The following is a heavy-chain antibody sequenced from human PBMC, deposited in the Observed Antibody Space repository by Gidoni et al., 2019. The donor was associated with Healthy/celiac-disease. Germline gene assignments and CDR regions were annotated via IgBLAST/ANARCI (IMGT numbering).Heavy chain of an antibody. D-gene: IGHD3-3*01. V-gene: IGHV1-18*01. J-gene: IGHJ4*02. CDR1: GYTFTSYG. Sequence: QVQLVQSGAEVKKPGASVKVSCKASGYTFTSYGISWVRQAPGQGLEWMGWISAYNGNTNYAQKLQGRVTMTTDTSTSTAYMELRSLRSDDTAVYYCARVPELEDYDFSTDRYYFDYWGQGTLVTVSS. CDR3: ARVPELEDYDFSTDRYYFDY. CDR2: ISAYNGNT.